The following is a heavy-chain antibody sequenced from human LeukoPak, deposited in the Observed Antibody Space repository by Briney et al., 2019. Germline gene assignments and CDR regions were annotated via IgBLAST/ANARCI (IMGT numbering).Heavy chain of an antibody. Sequence: GGSLRLFCAASGFTLSTYSMHWVRQAPGKGLEFVLAIVYNGGDTYYANSVKGRVTISRDISKDTLYLQMGSLRAEEMAVYYCARDTSHYYDSSEIGYWGQGTLVTVSS. J-gene: IGHJ4*02. V-gene: IGHV3-64*01. CDR2: IVYNGGDT. D-gene: IGHD3-22*01. CDR1: GFTLSTYS. CDR3: ARDTSHYYDSSEIGY.